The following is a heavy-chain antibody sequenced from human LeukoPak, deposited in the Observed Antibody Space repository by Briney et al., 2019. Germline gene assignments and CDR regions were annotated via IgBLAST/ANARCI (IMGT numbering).Heavy chain of an antibody. D-gene: IGHD6-13*01. Sequence: SETLSLTCAVSGGSISSGGYSWSWIRQPPGKGLEWIGYIYHSGSTYYNPSLKSRVTISVGRSKNQFSLKLSSVTAADTAVYYCARVRIAAAGTTEYFQHWGQGTLVTVSS. CDR1: GGSISSGGYS. J-gene: IGHJ1*01. V-gene: IGHV4-30-2*01. CDR3: ARVRIAAAGTTEYFQH. CDR2: IYHSGST.